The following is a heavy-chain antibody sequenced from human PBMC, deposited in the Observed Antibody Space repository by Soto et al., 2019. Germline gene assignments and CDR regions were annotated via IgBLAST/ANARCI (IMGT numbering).Heavy chain of an antibody. V-gene: IGHV3-53*01. CDR3: ARVGDGYKNTDY. Sequence: EVQLVESGGGLIQPGGSLRLSCAASGFTVSSNYMSWVRQAPGKGLEWVSVIYSGGSTYYADSVKDRFTISRDNSKNTLYLQMNGLRAEDTAVYYCARVGDGYKNTDYWGQGTLVTVSS. CDR1: GFTVSSNY. J-gene: IGHJ4*02. CDR2: IYSGGST. D-gene: IGHD5-12*01.